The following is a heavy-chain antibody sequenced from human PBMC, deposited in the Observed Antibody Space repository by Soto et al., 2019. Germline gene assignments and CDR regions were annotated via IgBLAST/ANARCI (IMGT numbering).Heavy chain of an antibody. D-gene: IGHD3-9*01. Sequence: GGSLRVSCAASGFTFGSYAMSWVRQAPGKGLEWVSAISGSGGSTYYADSVKGRFTISRDNSKNTLYLQMNGLRSEDTAVYYCAKCLRYFYGLLPSLGMDVWRQGTTVTVS. CDR2: ISGSGGST. CDR3: AKCLRYFYGLLPSLGMDV. V-gene: IGHV3-23*01. CDR1: GFTFGSYA. J-gene: IGHJ6*02.